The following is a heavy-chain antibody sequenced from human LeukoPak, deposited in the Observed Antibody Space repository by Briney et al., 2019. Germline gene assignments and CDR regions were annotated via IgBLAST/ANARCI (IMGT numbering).Heavy chain of an antibody. CDR2: IVLGSGNT. CDR3: AADQGRCSGYDLGDAFDI. Sequence: ASAKVSCKASGFTFSSSAVQWVRQARGQRLEWIGWIVLGSGNTDYAQKFQERVTITRDMSTSTAYMELSSLRSEDTAVYYCAADQGRCSGYDLGDAFDIRGQGTVVTVSS. V-gene: IGHV1-58*01. D-gene: IGHD5-12*01. CDR1: GFTFSSSA. J-gene: IGHJ3*02.